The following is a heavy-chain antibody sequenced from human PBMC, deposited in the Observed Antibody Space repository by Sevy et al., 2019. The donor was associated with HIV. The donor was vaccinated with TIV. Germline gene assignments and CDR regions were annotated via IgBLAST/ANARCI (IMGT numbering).Heavy chain of an antibody. Sequence: GGSLRLSCAASGFTFSSYAMSLVRQAPGKGLEWVSTIRGSGGSTYYADSVKGRFTISRDNSKNTLYFQMNSLRAEDTAVYYCHGDYDSSQLASYYYYGMDVWGQGTTVTVSS. D-gene: IGHD3-22*01. CDR3: HGDYDSSQLASYYYYGMDV. CDR2: IRGSGGST. J-gene: IGHJ6*02. V-gene: IGHV3-23*01. CDR1: GFTFSSYA.